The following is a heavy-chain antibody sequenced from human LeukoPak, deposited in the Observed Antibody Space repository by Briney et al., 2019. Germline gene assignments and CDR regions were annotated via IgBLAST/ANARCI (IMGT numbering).Heavy chain of an antibody. J-gene: IGHJ6*02. Sequence: GASLRLSCAASRFTFSTYAMTWVRQAPGKGLEWVSAISGSGGSTSYADSVKGRFTISRDNSKNTLYLRMNSLGAEDTAVYYCAKDYSGIFSGLDVWGQGTTVTVSS. V-gene: IGHV3-23*01. D-gene: IGHD3-10*01. CDR3: AKDYSGIFSGLDV. CDR2: ISGSGGST. CDR1: RFTFSTYA.